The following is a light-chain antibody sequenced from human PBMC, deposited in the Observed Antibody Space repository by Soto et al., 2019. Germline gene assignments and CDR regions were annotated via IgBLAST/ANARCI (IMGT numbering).Light chain of an antibody. Sequence: EIVMTQSPATLAVSPGERVTLSCRASQSVGRNLAWYQQRPGQAPGLLIYDASPRATTIPDRFSGSGYETDFTLTIRSLQSEDLAVYFCQQYNNWPYTFGQGTKLE. CDR1: QSVGRN. CDR2: DAS. V-gene: IGKV3-15*01. CDR3: QQYNNWPYT. J-gene: IGKJ2*01.